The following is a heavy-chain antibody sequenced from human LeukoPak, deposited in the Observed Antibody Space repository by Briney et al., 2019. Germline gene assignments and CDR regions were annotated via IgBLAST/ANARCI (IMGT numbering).Heavy chain of an antibody. V-gene: IGHV1-8*03. CDR3: ARASSSIASLALTRTGYYHLDV. D-gene: IGHD6-6*01. J-gene: IGHJ6*03. CDR1: GYTFTNYD. Sequence: RASVTVSFTCTGYTFTNYDNNWVRQAPGQGLEWMGWMNPNSGNTGYAQKFQGRVTITRNTSISTAYMELSSLRSEDTAVHYCARASSSIASLALTRTGYYHLDVWGKGTTVTVSS. CDR2: MNPNSGNT.